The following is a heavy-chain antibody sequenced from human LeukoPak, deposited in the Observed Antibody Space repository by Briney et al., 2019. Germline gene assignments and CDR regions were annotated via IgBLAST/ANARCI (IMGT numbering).Heavy chain of an antibody. V-gene: IGHV4-34*01. J-gene: IGHJ4*02. CDR2: INHSGST. D-gene: IGHD3-10*01. CDR1: GGSFSGYY. CDR3: ARAWFGIGDY. Sequence: PSETLSLTXAVYGGSFSGYYWSWIGQAPGKGLEWIGEINHSGSTNYNPSLKSRVTISVDTSKNQFSLKLSSVTAADTAVYYCARAWFGIGDYWGQGTLVTVSS.